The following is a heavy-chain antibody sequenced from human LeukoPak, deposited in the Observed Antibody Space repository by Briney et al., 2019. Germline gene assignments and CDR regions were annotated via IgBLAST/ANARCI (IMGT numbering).Heavy chain of an antibody. D-gene: IGHD4-17*01. CDR2: IYYSGST. Sequence: PSETLSLTCTVSGGSISSYYWSWIRQPPGKGLEWIGYIYYSGSTNYNPSLKSRVTISVDTSKNRFSLKLSSVTAADTAVYYCASAPDYGDYAAFDIWGQGTMVTVSS. CDR3: ASAPDYGDYAAFDI. V-gene: IGHV4-59*01. J-gene: IGHJ3*02. CDR1: GGSISSYY.